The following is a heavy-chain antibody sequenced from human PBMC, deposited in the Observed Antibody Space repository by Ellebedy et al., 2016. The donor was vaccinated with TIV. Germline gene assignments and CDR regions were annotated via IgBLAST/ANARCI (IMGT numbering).Heavy chain of an antibody. CDR3: ARDWWELPFDN. CDR2: INAGNGNT. V-gene: IGHV1-3*01. CDR1: GYTFTTYA. Sequence: AASVKVSCKASGYTFTTYAMHWVRQAPGQRLEWMGRINAGNGNTKYSQKFQGRVTITRDTSASTAYMELSSLTSEDTAVYYCARDWWELPFDNWGQGTLVTVSS. D-gene: IGHD1-26*01. J-gene: IGHJ4*02.